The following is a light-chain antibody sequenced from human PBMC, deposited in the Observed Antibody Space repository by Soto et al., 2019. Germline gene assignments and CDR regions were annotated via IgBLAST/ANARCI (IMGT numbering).Light chain of an antibody. J-gene: IGLJ1*01. CDR1: SSDVGGYKY. CDR3: SSYAGINNLGV. V-gene: IGLV2-8*01. Sequence: QSALTQPPSASGSPGQSVTISCTGTSSDVGGYKYVSWYQQHPGQAPKLMIFEVNKQPSGGPDRFSGSKSGNTASLTVSGLQAEDEAYYYCSSYAGINNLGVFGTGTKLTVL. CDR2: EVN.